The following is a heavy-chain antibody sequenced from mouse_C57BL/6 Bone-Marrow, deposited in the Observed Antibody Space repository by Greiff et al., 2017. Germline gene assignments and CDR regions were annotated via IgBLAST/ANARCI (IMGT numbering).Heavy chain of an antibody. D-gene: IGHD1-1*01. CDR3: ANYYGSSYDWFAY. J-gene: IGHJ3*01. CDR2: ISSGSSTI. Sequence: EVQGVESGGGLVKPGGSLKLSCAASGFTFSDYGMHWVRQAPEKGLEWVAYISSGSSTIYYADTVKGRFTISRDNAKNTLFLQMTSLRSEDTAMYYCANYYGSSYDWFAYWGQGTLVTVSA. CDR1: GFTFSDYG. V-gene: IGHV5-17*01.